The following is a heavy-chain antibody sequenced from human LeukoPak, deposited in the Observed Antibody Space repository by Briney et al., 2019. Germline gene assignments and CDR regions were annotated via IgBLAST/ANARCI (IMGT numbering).Heavy chain of an antibody. Sequence: PSETLSLTCNVSGGSISSNYWSWIRQTPGKGLEWIGYIYYSGSTTYNPSLESRVTISVDTSKNQFSLKLSSVTAADTAVYYCAGTYFYDSSTTPDGFDIWGQGTMVIVSS. J-gene: IGHJ3*02. CDR1: GGSISSNY. CDR2: IYYSGST. CDR3: AGTYFYDSSTTPDGFDI. V-gene: IGHV4-59*01. D-gene: IGHD3-22*01.